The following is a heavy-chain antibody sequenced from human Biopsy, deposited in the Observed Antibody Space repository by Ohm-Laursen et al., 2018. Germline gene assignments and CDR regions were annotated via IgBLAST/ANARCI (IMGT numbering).Heavy chain of an antibody. CDR2: VYNGGIT. D-gene: IGHD7-27*01. CDR1: GGSIISYY. CDR3: ARLTGDPSY. V-gene: IGHV4-59*01. J-gene: IGHJ4*02. Sequence: GTLSLTCSVSGGSIISYYWTWIRQPPGKGLEWIGHVYNGGITNYNPSPKSRATISVDTSKNQFSLKVISVTAADTAVYYCARLTGDPSYWGQGILVTVSS.